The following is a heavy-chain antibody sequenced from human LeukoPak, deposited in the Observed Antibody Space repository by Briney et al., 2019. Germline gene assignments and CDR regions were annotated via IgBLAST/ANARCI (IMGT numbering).Heavy chain of an antibody. CDR2: ISSSSSYI. J-gene: IGHJ4*02. Sequence: PGGSLRLSCAASGFSFNSHAMTWVRPAPGKGLEWVSSISSSSSYIHYADSVKGRFTISRDNAKNSLYLQMNSLRAEDTAVYYCARARFGEGGYYFDYWGQGTLVTVSS. D-gene: IGHD3-10*01. V-gene: IGHV3-21*01. CDR1: GFSFNSHA. CDR3: ARARFGEGGYYFDY.